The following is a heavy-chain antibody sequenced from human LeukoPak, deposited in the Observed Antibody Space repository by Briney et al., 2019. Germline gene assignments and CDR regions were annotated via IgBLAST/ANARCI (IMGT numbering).Heavy chain of an antibody. CDR1: GYIFTSYW. CDR3: ARHGGGYDLDYYFDY. Sequence: GESLKISCKGSGYIFTSYWIGWVRQLPGKGLEWMGIIYPGDSDTRYSPSFQGQVTISADKSISTAYLQWSSLKASDTARYYCARHGGGYDLDYYFDYWGQGTLVTVSS. J-gene: IGHJ4*02. V-gene: IGHV5-51*01. CDR2: IYPGDSDT. D-gene: IGHD5-12*01.